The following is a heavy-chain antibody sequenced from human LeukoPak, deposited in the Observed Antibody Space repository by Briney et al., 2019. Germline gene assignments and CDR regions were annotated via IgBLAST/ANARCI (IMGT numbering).Heavy chain of an antibody. CDR1: GGSFSGYY. CDR3: ARGRGGIQQWFIRYYYYMDV. CDR2: INHSGST. D-gene: IGHD5-18*01. J-gene: IGHJ6*03. V-gene: IGHV4-34*01. Sequence: PSETLSLTCAVYGGSFSGYYWSWIRQPPGKGLEWIGEINHSGSTNYNPSLKSRVTISLDRSKNQFSLRLTSVTAADTAVYYCARGRGGIQQWFIRYYYYMDVWGKGTTVTVSS.